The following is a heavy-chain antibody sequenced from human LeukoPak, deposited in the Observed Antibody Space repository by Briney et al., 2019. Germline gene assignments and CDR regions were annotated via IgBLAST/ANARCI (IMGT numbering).Heavy chain of an antibody. D-gene: IGHD6-19*01. V-gene: IGHV1-69*04. Sequence: GASVKVSCKASGGTFSSYAISWVRQPPGQGLEWMGRIIPILGIANYAQKFQGRVTITADKSTSTAYMELSSLRSEDTAVYYCARESVAGQNLDYWGQGTLVTVSS. J-gene: IGHJ4*02. CDR3: ARESVAGQNLDY. CDR1: GGTFSSYA. CDR2: IIPILGIA.